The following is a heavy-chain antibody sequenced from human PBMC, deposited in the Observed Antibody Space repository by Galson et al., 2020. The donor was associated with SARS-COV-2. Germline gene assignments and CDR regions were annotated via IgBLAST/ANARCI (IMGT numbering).Heavy chain of an antibody. D-gene: IGHD1-20*01. CDR2: TNPNSGGT. CDR3: ARVGITGQKYYYGMDV. CDR1: GYTFTGYY. J-gene: IGHJ6*02. V-gene: IGHV1-2*02. Sequence: DSVKVSCKASGYTFTGYYMHWVRQAPGQGLEWMGWTNPNSGGTNYAQEFQGRVTMTRDTSISTAYMELSRLRSDDTAVYYCARVGITGQKYYYGMDVWGQGTTVTVSS.